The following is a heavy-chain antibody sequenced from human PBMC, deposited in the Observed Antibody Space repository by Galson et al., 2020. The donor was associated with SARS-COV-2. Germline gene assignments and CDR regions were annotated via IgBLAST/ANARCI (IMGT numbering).Heavy chain of an antibody. CDR1: GGSISSGGYY. CDR2: IYYSGST. D-gene: IGHD3-22*01. Sequence: SETLSLTCTVSGGSISSGGYYWSWIRQYPGKGLEWIGYIYYSGSTDYNPSLKSRVFISQDTSGNQFSLKLNSVSAADTAVYYCARGRLLTEWYLLRPYYLDFWGQGTLVTVSS. V-gene: IGHV4-31*03. CDR3: ARGRLLTEWYLLRPYYLDF. J-gene: IGHJ4*02.